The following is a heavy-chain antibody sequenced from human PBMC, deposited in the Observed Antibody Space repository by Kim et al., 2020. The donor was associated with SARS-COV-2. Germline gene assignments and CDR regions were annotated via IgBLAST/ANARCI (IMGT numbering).Heavy chain of an antibody. CDR3: AREPPVAGAPETYYYGMDV. Sequence: ASVKVSCKASGYTFTSYYMHWVRQAPGQGLEWMGIINPSGGSTSYAQKFQGSVTMTRDTSTSTVYMELSSLRSEDTAVYYCAREPPVAGAPETYYYGMDVWGQGTPVTVSS. CDR2: INPSGGST. D-gene: IGHD6-19*01. V-gene: IGHV1-46*01. CDR1: GYTFTSYY. J-gene: IGHJ6*02.